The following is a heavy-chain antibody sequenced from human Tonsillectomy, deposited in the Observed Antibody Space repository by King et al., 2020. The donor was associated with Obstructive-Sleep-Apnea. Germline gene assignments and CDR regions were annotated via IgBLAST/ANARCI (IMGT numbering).Heavy chain of an antibody. V-gene: IGHV5-51*01. CDR1: GYSFTSYW. CDR2: IYPGDSDT. J-gene: IGHJ4*02. CDR3: ARRAYYYDSSGYYGGGFDY. D-gene: IGHD3-22*01. Sequence: VQLVESGAEVKKPGESLKISCKGSGYSFTSYWIGWVRQMPGKGLEWMGIIYPGDSDTRYSPSFQGQGTISADKSISTAYLQWSSLKASDTAMYYCARRAYYYDSSGYYGGGFDYWGQGTLVTVSS.